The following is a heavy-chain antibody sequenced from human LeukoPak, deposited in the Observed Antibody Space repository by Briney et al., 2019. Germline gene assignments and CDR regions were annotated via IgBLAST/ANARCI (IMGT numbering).Heavy chain of an antibody. D-gene: IGHD1-1*01. J-gene: IGHJ4*03. CDR2: INHRRDT. V-gene: IGHV4-34*01. CDR1: GGSFSRYY. Sequence: SETLSLTCAVYGGSFSRYYWSWIRQSPGKGLEWIAEINHRRDTNYNPSVKSRVTISVDTSKNQFSLKVTSLTAADTAVYFCARGPPISETGYFDYWGQGTLVTVSS. CDR3: ARGPPISETGYFDY.